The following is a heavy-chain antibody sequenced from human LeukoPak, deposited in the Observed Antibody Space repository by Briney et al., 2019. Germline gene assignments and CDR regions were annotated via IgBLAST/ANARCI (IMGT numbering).Heavy chain of an antibody. J-gene: IGHJ6*03. CDR1: GGSISSSSYY. D-gene: IGHD5-24*01. CDR3: ARLENYYYYMDV. V-gene: IGHV4-61*05. Sequence: SETLSLTCTVSGGSISSSSYYWGWIRQPPGKGLEWIGYIYASGSTNYNPSLKSRVTISVDTSKNQFSLKLTSVTAADTAVYYCARLENYYYYMDVWGKGTTVTVSS. CDR2: IYASGST.